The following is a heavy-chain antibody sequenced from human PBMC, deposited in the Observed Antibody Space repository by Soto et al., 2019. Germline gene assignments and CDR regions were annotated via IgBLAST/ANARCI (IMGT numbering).Heavy chain of an antibody. V-gene: IGHV3-74*01. Sequence: GGSLRLSCAASGFTISSYWMHWVRQAPGKGLVWVSRINSDGSSTSYADSVKGRFTISRDNAKNTLYLQMNSLRAEDTAVYYCARDWGGSSLQGPDHGNYYYGMDVWGQGTTVTVSS. CDR3: ARDWGGSSLQGPDHGNYYYGMDV. D-gene: IGHD6-13*01. CDR1: GFTISSYW. CDR2: INSDGSST. J-gene: IGHJ6*02.